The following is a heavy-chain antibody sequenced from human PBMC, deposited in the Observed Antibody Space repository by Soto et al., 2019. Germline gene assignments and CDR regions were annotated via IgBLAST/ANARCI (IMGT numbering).Heavy chain of an antibody. CDR2: ISAYNGNT. CDR3: ATPKNPDYGTYGDFDY. Sequence: ASEKACCKASFYTFTSYVISLLPHAPGQGLEWMGWISAYNGNTNYAQKLQGRVTITRDTSASTAYMELSSLRSEDTAVYYCATPKNPDYGTYGDFDYWGQGTLVNVSA. D-gene: IGHD4-4*01. V-gene: IGHV1-18*04. CDR1: FYTFTSYV. J-gene: IGHJ4*02.